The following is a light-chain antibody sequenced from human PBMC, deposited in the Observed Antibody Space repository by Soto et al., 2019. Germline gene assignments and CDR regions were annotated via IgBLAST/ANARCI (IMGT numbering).Light chain of an antibody. Sequence: DIVMTQSPDSLAVSLGERATINCKSSQSVLYSPTNKNYLAWYQQKPGQAPRLLIYGASTRATGISDRFSGSGSGTDFTLTISRLEPEDFAVYYCQHYGNSPRTFGQGTKLEI. CDR1: QSVLYSPTNKNY. V-gene: IGKV4-1*01. J-gene: IGKJ2*01. CDR2: GAS. CDR3: QHYGNSPRT.